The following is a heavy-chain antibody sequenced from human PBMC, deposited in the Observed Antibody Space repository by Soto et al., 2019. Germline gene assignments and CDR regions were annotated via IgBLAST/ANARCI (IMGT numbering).Heavy chain of an antibody. V-gene: IGHV6-1*01. CDR1: GDSVSSNSAA. D-gene: IGHD2-8*01. J-gene: IGHJ5*02. Sequence: SQTLSLTCAISGDSVSSNSAAWNWIRQSPSRGLEWLGRTYYRSKWYNDYALSVRSRITINPDTSKNQFSLLLDSVTPEDTAVYYCARGIAYARGDWFDPWGQGTLVTVSS. CDR2: TYYRSKWYN. CDR3: ARGIAYARGDWFDP.